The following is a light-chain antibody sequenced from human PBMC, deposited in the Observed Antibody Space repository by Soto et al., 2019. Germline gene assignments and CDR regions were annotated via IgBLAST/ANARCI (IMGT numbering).Light chain of an antibody. Sequence: QSVLTQPPSASGSPGQSVTISCTGTNNVIGVYDFVSWYQHHPGKAPRLIIYEVVQRPSGVPDRFSGSKSGNTASLTVSGLQAADEADYFCKSYAGSNTYVFGSGTKVTVL. V-gene: IGLV2-8*01. CDR3: KSYAGSNTYV. J-gene: IGLJ1*01. CDR1: NNVIGVYDF. CDR2: EVV.